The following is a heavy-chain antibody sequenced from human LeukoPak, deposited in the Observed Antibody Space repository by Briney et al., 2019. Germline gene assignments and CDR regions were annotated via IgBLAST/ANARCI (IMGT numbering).Heavy chain of an antibody. J-gene: IGHJ5*02. D-gene: IGHD2-15*01. V-gene: IGHV1-8*01. Sequence: ASVKVSCKASGYTFSSYDINWGRQAPGQGLEWMGWMNPNSGNTGYAQKFQGRVTMTRNTSISTAYMEVSSLRSDDTAVYYCARAPDWSGGSCYLWFDPWGQGTLVTVSS. CDR3: ARAPDWSGGSCYLWFDP. CDR1: GYTFSSYD. CDR2: MNPNSGNT.